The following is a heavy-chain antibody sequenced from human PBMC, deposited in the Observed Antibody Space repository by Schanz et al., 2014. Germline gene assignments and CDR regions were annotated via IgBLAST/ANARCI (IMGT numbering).Heavy chain of an antibody. V-gene: IGHV1-3*01. CDR2: INGYNGHT. CDR1: GYSFTPFP. Sequence: QVQLVQSWAEVKGPGASVKVSCKASGYSFTPFPIHWVRQAPGQGLEWMGWINGYNGHTLYAQKFQGRVTMTTDTSTSTSYMELTSLRVDDTAVYYCARGRTFDYWGQGTLVTVSS. J-gene: IGHJ4*02. CDR3: ARGRTFDY.